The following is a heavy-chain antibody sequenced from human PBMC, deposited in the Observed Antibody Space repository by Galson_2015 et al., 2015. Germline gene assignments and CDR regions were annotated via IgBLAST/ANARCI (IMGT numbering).Heavy chain of an antibody. CDR1: GYTLTELS. CDR2: FDPEDGET. V-gene: IGHV1-24*01. J-gene: IGHJ4*02. Sequence: SGAEVKKPGESLKISCQVSGYTLTELSLHWVRQAPGKGLEWMGGFDPEDGETIYAQKFQGRVTMTEDTSTDTAYMELSSLRSEDTAVYYCATQTQYCSSTSCYTGGPYYFDYWGQGTLVTVSS. D-gene: IGHD2-2*02. CDR3: ATQTQYCSSTSCYTGGPYYFDY.